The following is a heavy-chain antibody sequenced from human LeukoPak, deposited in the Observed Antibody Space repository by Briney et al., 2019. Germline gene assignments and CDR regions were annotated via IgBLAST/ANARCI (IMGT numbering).Heavy chain of an antibody. V-gene: IGHV4-59*01. CDR1: VASTSAYY. D-gene: IGHD1-26*01. CDR3: AHSKRGGGYYINAFAV. J-gene: IGHJ3*01. Sequence: PSETLSLTCTVSVASTSAYYWSWIRQPPGRGLEWIGYTYSGGNANYNPSLKSRVTISIDTSENQFSLRLTSVTAADTAVYFCAHSKRGGGYYINAFAVWGQGTLVTISS. CDR2: TYSGGNA.